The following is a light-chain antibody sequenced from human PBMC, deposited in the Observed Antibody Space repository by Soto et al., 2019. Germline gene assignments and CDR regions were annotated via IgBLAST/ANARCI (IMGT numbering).Light chain of an antibody. CDR1: QSVSSY. J-gene: IGKJ4*01. CDR3: QQLSNWPT. V-gene: IGKV3-11*01. Sequence: EIVFTQSPATLSLSPGERATLSCRASQSVSSYLAWYHQKPDQAPRLLIYDASNRATVIPARFSGSGSGTDFTLTISSLEPDDFAVYYCQQLSNWPTFCGGTNVEIK. CDR2: DAS.